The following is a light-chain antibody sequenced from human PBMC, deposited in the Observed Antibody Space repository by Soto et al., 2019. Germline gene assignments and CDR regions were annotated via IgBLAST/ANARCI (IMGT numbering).Light chain of an antibody. Sequence: QSVLTQPPSVSGAPGQRVTISCTGSSSNIGAGYDVHWYQQLPGTAPKLLIYEVGNRPSGVSNRFSGSKSGTTASLTISGLQAEDEADYYCSSYTSSNSVVFGGGTKLTVL. CDR2: EVG. V-gene: IGLV1-40*01. J-gene: IGLJ2*01. CDR1: SSNIGAGYD. CDR3: SSYTSSNSVV.